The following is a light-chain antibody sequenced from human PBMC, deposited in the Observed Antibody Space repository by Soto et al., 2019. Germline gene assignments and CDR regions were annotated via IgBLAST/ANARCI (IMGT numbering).Light chain of an antibody. CDR2: GNT. CDR1: SSNIGAGYE. J-gene: IGLJ1*01. V-gene: IGLV1-40*01. Sequence: QSVLTQPPPVSGAPGQRVTISCTGSSSNIGAGYEVHWYQQLPGKAPKFLICGNTNRPSGVPDRFSGSKSGTSASLAITGLQAEDEADYYCQSYDSSLSASYVFGGGTKLTVL. CDR3: QSYDSSLSASYV.